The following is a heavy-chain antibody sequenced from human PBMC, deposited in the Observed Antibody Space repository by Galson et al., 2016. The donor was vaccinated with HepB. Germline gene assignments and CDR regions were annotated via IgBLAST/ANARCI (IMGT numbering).Heavy chain of an antibody. J-gene: IGHJ4*02. CDR1: GGSVSSHNW. CDR3: ARQYSGGPSDY. D-gene: IGHD5-12*01. CDR2: VFHGGST. Sequence: LSLTCAVSGGSVSSHNWWSWVRQPPGKGLEWIGEVFHGGSTNYNPSLKSRVTISVDTSNNHFSLRLTSVTAADTALYYCARQYSGGPSDYWGQGTLVTVSS. V-gene: IGHV4-4*02.